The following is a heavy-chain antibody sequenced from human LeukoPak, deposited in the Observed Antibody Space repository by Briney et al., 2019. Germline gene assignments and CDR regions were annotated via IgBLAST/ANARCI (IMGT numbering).Heavy chain of an antibody. D-gene: IGHD5-18*01. CDR1: GASITNYY. Sequence: PSETLSLTCTISGASITNYYWSWIRQPPGKGLEWIGYIYYSGSTNYNPSLKSRVTISFDTSKNHFSPQLRSVTVADTAVYYCARSPGYSYGSHFDYWGQGTLVTVSS. CDR2: IYYSGST. V-gene: IGHV4-59*01. CDR3: ARSPGYSYGSHFDY. J-gene: IGHJ4*02.